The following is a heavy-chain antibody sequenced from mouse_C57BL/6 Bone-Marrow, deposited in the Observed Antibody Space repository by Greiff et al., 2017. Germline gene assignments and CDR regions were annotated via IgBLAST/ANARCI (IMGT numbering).Heavy chain of an antibody. Sequence: EVKLMESGAELVRPGASVKLSCTASGFNIKDDYMHWVKQRPEQGLEWIGWIDPENGDTEYASKFQGKATITADTSSNTAYLQLSSLTSEDTAVYYCTTLLLVLYYAMDYWGQGTSVTVSS. CDR3: TTLLLVLYYAMDY. D-gene: IGHD2-1*01. J-gene: IGHJ4*01. V-gene: IGHV14-4*01. CDR2: IDPENGDT. CDR1: GFNIKDDY.